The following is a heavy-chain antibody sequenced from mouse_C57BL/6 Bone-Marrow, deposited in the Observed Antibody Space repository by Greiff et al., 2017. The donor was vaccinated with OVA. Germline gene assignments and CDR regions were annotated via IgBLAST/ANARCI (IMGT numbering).Heavy chain of an antibody. CDR2: IDPENGDT. J-gene: IGHJ2*01. CDR3: TTYYGSSYRYYFDY. D-gene: IGHD1-1*01. V-gene: IGHV14-4*01. CDR1: GFNIKDDY. Sequence: EVQLQESGAELVRPGASVKLSCTASGFNIKDDYMHWVKQRPEQGLEWIGWIDPENGDTEYASKFQGKATITADTSSNTAYLQLSSLTSEDTAVYYCTTYYGSSYRYYFDYWGQGTTLTVSS.